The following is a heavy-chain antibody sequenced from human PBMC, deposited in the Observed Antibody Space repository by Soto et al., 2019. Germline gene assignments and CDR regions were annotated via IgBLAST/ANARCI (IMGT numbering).Heavy chain of an antibody. CDR2: IYHSGST. CDR3: SRAKGYCSSTSCYDAFDI. V-gene: IGHV4-30-2*01. Sequence: LQLQESGSGLVKPSQTLSLTCAVSGGSISSGGYSWSWIRQPPGKGLEWLGYIYHSGSTYYNQSLKSRVIISVDRSKNQFALKLSSVAVAYTAVYYWSRAKGYCSSTSCYDAFDIWGQGTMVTVSS. J-gene: IGHJ3*02. D-gene: IGHD2-2*01. CDR1: GGSISSGGYS.